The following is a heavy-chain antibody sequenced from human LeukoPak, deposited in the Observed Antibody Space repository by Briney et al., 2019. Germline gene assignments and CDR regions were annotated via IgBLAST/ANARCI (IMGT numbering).Heavy chain of an antibody. CDR1: GFTFNNYG. V-gene: IGHV3-33*01. CDR2: IWYDGTNK. J-gene: IGHJ3*02. D-gene: IGHD3-10*01. CDR3: ARGRFGELSVATFDI. Sequence: PGRSLRLSCAASGFTFNNYGMHWVRQAPGKGLEWVALIWYDGTNKYYGDSVKGRFTIFRDNSKNTLYLQMNSLRAEDTAVYYCARGRFGELSVATFDIWGQGTMVTVSS.